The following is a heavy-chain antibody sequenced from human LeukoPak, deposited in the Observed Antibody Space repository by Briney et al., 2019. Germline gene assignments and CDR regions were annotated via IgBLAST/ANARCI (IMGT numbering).Heavy chain of an antibody. V-gene: IGHV4-61*05. Sequence: SETLSLTCTVSGGSISSSIYYWGWIRQPPGKGLEWIGYIYTSGSTNYNPSLKSRVTRSVDTSKNQFSLKLSSVTAADTAVYYCARLQIISPSKYYYYYYGMDVWGQGTTVTVSS. D-gene: IGHD3-10*01. CDR3: ARLQIISPSKYYYYYYGMDV. CDR2: IYTSGST. J-gene: IGHJ6*02. CDR1: GGSISSSIYY.